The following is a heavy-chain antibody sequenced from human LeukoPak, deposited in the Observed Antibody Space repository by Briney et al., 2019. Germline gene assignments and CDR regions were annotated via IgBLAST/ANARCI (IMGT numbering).Heavy chain of an antibody. V-gene: IGHV1-69*13. CDR3: ASRHSGSYKWYFDL. D-gene: IGHD1-26*01. Sequence: GASVKVSCKASGGTFSSHAISWVRQAPGQGLEWMGGIIPIFGTANYAQKFQGRVTITADESTSTAYMELSSLRSEDTAVYYCASRHSGSYKWYFDLWGRGTLVTVSS. CDR2: IIPIFGTA. J-gene: IGHJ2*01. CDR1: GGTFSSHA.